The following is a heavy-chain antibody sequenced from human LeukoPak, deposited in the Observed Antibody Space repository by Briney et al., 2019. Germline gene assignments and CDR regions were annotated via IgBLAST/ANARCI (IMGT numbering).Heavy chain of an antibody. D-gene: IGHD2-15*01. Sequence: GGSLRLSCAASGFTFSDYYMSWIRQAPGKGLEWVSYISSSGSTIYYADSVKGRFTISRDNAKNSLYLQMNSLRAEDTAVYYCARAIYCSGGSCYDYYYYYGMDVWGQGTTVTVSS. V-gene: IGHV3-11*04. CDR2: ISSSGSTI. CDR1: GFTFSDYY. CDR3: ARAIYCSGGSCYDYYYYYGMDV. J-gene: IGHJ6*02.